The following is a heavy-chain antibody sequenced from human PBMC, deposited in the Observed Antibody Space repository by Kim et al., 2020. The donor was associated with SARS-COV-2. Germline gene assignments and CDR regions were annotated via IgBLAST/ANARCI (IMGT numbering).Heavy chain of an antibody. V-gene: IGHV4-34*01. J-gene: IGHJ5*02. CDR2: INHSGST. CDR1: GGSFSGYY. CDR3: ARDEPLVLAGIFGWFDP. Sequence: SETLSLTCAVYGGSFSGYYWSWIRQPPGKGLEWIGEINHSGSTNYNPSLKSRVTISVDTSKNQFSLKLSSVTAADTAVYYCARDEPLVLAGIFGWFDPWGQGTLGTVSS. D-gene: IGHD6-19*01.